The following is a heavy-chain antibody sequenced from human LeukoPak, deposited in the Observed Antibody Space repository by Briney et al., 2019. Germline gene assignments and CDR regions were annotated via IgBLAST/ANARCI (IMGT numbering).Heavy chain of an antibody. J-gene: IGHJ4*02. V-gene: IGHV3-23*01. CDR3: AKTTTGYSSGRFPGWPVDY. CDR1: GFTFSSYA. D-gene: IGHD6-19*01. Sequence: GSLRLSCTASGFTFSSYAMYWVRQAPGKGLEWVSGIFGSGGSTHYADSVKGRFTISRDNSKNTVYLQMNSLRAEDTAVYYCAKTTTGYSSGRFPGWPVDYWGQGTLVTVSS. CDR2: IFGSGGST.